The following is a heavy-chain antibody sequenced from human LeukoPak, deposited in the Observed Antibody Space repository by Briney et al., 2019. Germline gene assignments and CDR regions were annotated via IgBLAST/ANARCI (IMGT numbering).Heavy chain of an antibody. CDR1: GDTFTSYY. J-gene: IGHJ4*02. CDR3: ARTAVTGTGYFDY. CDR2: INPSGGSA. D-gene: IGHD6-19*01. V-gene: IGHV1-46*01. Sequence: ASVKVSCKASGDTFTSYYIHWVRQAPGQGLEWMGIINPSGGSASYAQMFQGRLTVTRDTSTGTVYMELSSLRSEDTAVYYCARTAVTGTGYFDYWGQGTLVTVSS.